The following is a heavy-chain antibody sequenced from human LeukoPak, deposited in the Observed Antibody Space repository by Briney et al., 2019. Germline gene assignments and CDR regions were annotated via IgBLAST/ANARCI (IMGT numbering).Heavy chain of an antibody. CDR2: IYYTGGT. CDR1: GGSIGSDY. V-gene: IGHV4-59*08. D-gene: IGHD6-19*01. J-gene: IGHJ4*02. Sequence: SETLSLTRTVSGGSIGSDYWTWIRQPPGKGLEYIGYIYYTGGTNYNPSLKSRVTISVDTSKNQFSLKLSSVTAADTAVYFCAKYGNSGWVIDNWGQGTLVTVSS. CDR3: AKYGNSGWVIDN.